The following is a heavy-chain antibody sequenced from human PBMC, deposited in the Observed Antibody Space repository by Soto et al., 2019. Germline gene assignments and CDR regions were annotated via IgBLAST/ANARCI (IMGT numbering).Heavy chain of an antibody. D-gene: IGHD2-15*01. CDR3: ARDQICSGGSCYGSGSRWFDH. V-gene: IGHV1-18*04. J-gene: IGHJ5*02. CDR1: GYTFTSYG. Sequence: QVQLVQSGAEVKKPGASVKVSCKSSGYTFTSYGISWVRQAPGQGLEWMGWISAYNGNTNYAQKPQGRVTMTTATSKSTAYMELRSLRSDDTAVYYCARDQICSGGSCYGSGSRWFDHWGQGTLVTVSS. CDR2: ISAYNGNT.